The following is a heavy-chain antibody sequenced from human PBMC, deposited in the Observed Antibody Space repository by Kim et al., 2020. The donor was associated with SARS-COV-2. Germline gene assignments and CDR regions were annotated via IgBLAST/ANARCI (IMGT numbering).Heavy chain of an antibody. J-gene: IGHJ6*02. V-gene: IGHV3-15*01. D-gene: IGHD3-3*01. CDR3: NTVRRITIFGVVILGMDV. Sequence: VKGRFTNARDGSKNTLYLQMNSLKTEDTAVYYCNTVRRITIFGVVILGMDVWGQGTTVTVSS.